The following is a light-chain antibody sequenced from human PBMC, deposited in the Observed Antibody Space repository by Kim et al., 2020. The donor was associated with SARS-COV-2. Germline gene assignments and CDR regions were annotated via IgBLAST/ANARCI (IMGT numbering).Light chain of an antibody. V-gene: IGKV1-5*03. CDR1: QSVSTW. Sequence: DIHMTQSPPTLSASVGDRVTITCRASQSVSTWLAWYQQKPGKAPKLLIYAASSLESGVPSRFSGSGSGTEFTLTISSLQPDDFATYYCQQYNSYHSFGQGTKLEI. CDR3: QQYNSYHS. CDR2: AAS. J-gene: IGKJ2*03.